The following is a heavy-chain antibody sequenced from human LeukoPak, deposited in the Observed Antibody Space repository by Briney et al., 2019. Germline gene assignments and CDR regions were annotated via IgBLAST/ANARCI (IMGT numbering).Heavy chain of an antibody. CDR1: GGSISSYY. CDR2: IYYSGST. CDR3: ARDLPDILPGGPYGMDV. V-gene: IGHV4-59*01. Sequence: PSETLSLTCTVSGGSISSYYGSWIRQPPGKGLEWIGYIYYSGSTNYNTSLKRRVAISVDTSKNKLSRKRSSVTAADTAVYYCARDLPDILPGGPYGMDVWGQGTTVTVSS. J-gene: IGHJ6*02. D-gene: IGHD3-9*01.